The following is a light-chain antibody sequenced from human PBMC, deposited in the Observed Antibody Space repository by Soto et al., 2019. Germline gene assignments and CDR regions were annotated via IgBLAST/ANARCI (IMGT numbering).Light chain of an antibody. Sequence: DIQMTQSPSAMSASVGDRVTITCRASQGINDNLAWFQQKPGQVPKRLIYGAFSLQRGVPSRFSGSGSGTEFTLTISSLQPEDFATYYCQQYNSYSVTFGQGTKVEIK. CDR1: QGINDN. J-gene: IGKJ1*01. CDR3: QQYNSYSVT. CDR2: GAF. V-gene: IGKV1-17*03.